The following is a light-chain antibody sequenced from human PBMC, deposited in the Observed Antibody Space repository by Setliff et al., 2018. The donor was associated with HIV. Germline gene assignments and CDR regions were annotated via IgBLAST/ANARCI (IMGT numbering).Light chain of an antibody. CDR1: SSNIGARFS. J-gene: IGLJ1*01. Sequence: QSALTQPPSVSGAPGQRLTISCTGSSSNIGARFSVHWYQHLPGAAPKLLIYDDNNRPSGVPDRFSGSKSGTSASLAITGLQAEDEADYYCQSYDSSLTGYVFGTGTKVTV. CDR3: QSYDSSLTGYV. V-gene: IGLV1-40*01. CDR2: DDN.